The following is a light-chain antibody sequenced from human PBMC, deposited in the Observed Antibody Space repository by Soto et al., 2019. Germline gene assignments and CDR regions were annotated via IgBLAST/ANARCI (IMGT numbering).Light chain of an antibody. CDR3: QVWDSGSGHRV. V-gene: IGLV3-21*04. J-gene: IGLJ2*01. CDR1: NIGSRS. Sequence: SYELTQPPSVSVAPGRTATITCGGNNIGSRSVHWYQQMSGQAPLLVIYYDRDRPSGIPERFSGSNSGNTATLTINRVEAGDEADYYCQVWDSGSGHRVFGGGTKLTVL. CDR2: YDR.